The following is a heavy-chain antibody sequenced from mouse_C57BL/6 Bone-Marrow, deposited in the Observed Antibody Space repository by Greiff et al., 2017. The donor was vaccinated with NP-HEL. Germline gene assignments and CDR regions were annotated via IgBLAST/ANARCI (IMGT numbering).Heavy chain of an antibody. Sequence: EVKLVESGGGLVQPGGSLCLSCAASGFTFTDYYMSWVRQPPGKALEWLGFIRNKANGYTTEYSASVKGRFTISRDNSQSILYLQMNALRAEDSATYYCARDTLSYDYDEDYAMDYWGQGTSVTVSS. D-gene: IGHD2-4*01. CDR1: GFTFTDYY. V-gene: IGHV7-3*01. CDR3: ARDTLSYDYDEDYAMDY. J-gene: IGHJ4*01. CDR2: IRNKANGYTT.